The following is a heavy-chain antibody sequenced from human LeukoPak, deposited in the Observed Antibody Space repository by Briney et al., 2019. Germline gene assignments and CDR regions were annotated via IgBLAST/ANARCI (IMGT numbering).Heavy chain of an antibody. CDR1: GYTPTSYG. CDR3: ARDLRNLAAAGFIDY. V-gene: IGHV1-18*01. J-gene: IGHJ4*02. Sequence: ASVKVSCKASGYTPTSYGISWVRHAPGQGLEWMGWISAYNGNTNYAQKLQGRVTMTTDTSTSTAYMELRSLRSDDTAVYYFARDLRNLAAAGFIDYWGQGTLVTVSS. CDR2: ISAYNGNT. D-gene: IGHD6-13*01.